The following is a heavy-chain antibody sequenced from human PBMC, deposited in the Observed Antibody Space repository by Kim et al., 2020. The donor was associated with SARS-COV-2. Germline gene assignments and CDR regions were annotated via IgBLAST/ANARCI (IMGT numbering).Heavy chain of an antibody. CDR2: ISAYNGNT. Sequence: ASVKVSCKASGYTFTSYGISWVRQAPGQGLDWMGWISAYNGNTNYAQKLQGRVTMTTDTSTSTAYMELRSLRSDDTAVYYCARDWDYYDSSGYQPPSDAFDIWGQGTMVTVSS. V-gene: IGHV1-18*04. J-gene: IGHJ3*02. CDR3: ARDWDYYDSSGYQPPSDAFDI. D-gene: IGHD3-22*01. CDR1: GYTFTSYG.